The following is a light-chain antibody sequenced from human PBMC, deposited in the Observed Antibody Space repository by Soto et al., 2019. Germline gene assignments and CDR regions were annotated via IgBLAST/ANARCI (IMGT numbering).Light chain of an antibody. CDR1: SSNIGSNT. V-gene: IGLV1-44*01. CDR3: AAWDDSLNGRRVV. CDR2: SNN. Sequence: QSVLTQPPSASGTPGQRVTISCSGSSSNIGSNTVNWYQQLPGTAPKLLIYSNNQRPSGVPDRFSGSKSGTSDSLAISGLQSEDEADYYCAAWDDSLNGRRVVFGVWTKLTVL. J-gene: IGLJ2*01.